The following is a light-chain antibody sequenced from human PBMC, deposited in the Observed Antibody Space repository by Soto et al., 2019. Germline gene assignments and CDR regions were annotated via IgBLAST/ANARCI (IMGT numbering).Light chain of an antibody. V-gene: IGLV1-36*01. CDR1: TSNIGHNA. Sequence: QLVLIQPPSLSGAPGQRVTISCSGSTSNIGHNAVSWYQHVPEKAPKLLIYYDDLLPSGVSDRFSGSKSGTSASLTISGLQSEDEAYYYCAAWEGSLNGYVFGTGTKLTVL. CDR2: YDD. CDR3: AAWEGSLNGYV. J-gene: IGLJ1*01.